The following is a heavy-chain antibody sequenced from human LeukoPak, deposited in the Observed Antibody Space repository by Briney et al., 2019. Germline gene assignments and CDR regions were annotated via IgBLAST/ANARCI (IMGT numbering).Heavy chain of an antibody. CDR2: IYYTGST. CDR1: GGSINSGSYY. CDR3: AKVRYFDWDMDV. J-gene: IGHJ6*03. V-gene: IGHV4-39*07. D-gene: IGHD3-9*01. Sequence: NTSETLSLTCTVSGGSINSGSYYWGWLRQPPGKGLEWIGSIYYTGSTYYDPSLKSRLTMSVDTSKNQFSLKLSSVTAADTAVYYCAKVRYFDWDMDVWGKGTTVTVSS.